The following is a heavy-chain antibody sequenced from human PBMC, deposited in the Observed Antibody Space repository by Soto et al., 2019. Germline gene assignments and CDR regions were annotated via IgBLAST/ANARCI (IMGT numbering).Heavy chain of an antibody. V-gene: IGHV1-69*12. Sequence: QVQLVQSGAEVKKPGSSVKVSCKASGGTFSSYAISWVRQAPGQGLEWMGGIIPIFGTANYAQQFQGRVTITADESTSTAYMALSSLRCEDTAVYYCARDGGCNGLNGRYFDLWGRGTLVTVSS. D-gene: IGHD6-19*01. J-gene: IGHJ2*01. CDR1: GGTFSSYA. CDR2: IIPIFGTA. CDR3: ARDGGCNGLNGRYFDL.